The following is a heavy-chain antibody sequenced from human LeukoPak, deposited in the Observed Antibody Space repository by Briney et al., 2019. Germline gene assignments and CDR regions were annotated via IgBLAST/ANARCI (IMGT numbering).Heavy chain of an antibody. J-gene: IGHJ4*02. V-gene: IGHV3-11*05. CDR3: ARVSVVVPAAHYFDY. CDR1: GFTFSDYY. CDR2: ISSSSSYT. Sequence: GGSLRLSCAASGFTFSDYYMSWIRQAPGKGLEWVSYISSSSSYTNYADFVKGRFTISRDNAKNSPYLQMNSLRAEDTAVYYCARVSVVVPAAHYFDYWGQGTLVTVSS. D-gene: IGHD2-2*01.